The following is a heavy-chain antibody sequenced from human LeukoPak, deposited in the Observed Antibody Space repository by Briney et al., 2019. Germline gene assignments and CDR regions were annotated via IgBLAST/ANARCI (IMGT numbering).Heavy chain of an antibody. CDR1: GVSISSGDYY. Sequence: NSSETLSLTSTVSGVSISSGDYYWSWIRQPPGKGLEWIGYIYYSGSTYYNPSLKSRVTISVDTSKNQFSLKLSSVTAADTAVYYCARGHGYYDFWSGYYGAIWFDPWGQGTLVTVSS. V-gene: IGHV4-30-4*01. J-gene: IGHJ5*02. CDR2: IYYSGST. D-gene: IGHD3-3*01. CDR3: ARGHGYYDFWSGYYGAIWFDP.